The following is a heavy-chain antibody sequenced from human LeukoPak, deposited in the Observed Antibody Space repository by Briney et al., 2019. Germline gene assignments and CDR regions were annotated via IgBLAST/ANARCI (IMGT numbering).Heavy chain of an antibody. CDR1: GGTFSSYA. D-gene: IGHD3-16*01. J-gene: IGHJ4*02. CDR3: ARDIRDRGGPIDY. V-gene: IGHV1-69*13. Sequence: SVKVSCKASGGTFSSYAISWVRQAPGQGLEWMGGIIPIFGTANYAQKFQGRVTITADESTSTAYMELSSLRSEDTAVYYCARDIRDRGGPIDYWGQGTLVTVSS. CDR2: IIPIFGTA.